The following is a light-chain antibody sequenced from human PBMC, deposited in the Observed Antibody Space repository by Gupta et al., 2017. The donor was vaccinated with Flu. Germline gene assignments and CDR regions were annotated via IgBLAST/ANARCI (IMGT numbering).Light chain of an antibody. CDR1: QSVSSTY. Sequence: GTLSLSPGERATRSCRASQSVSSTYLAWYQQKPGQAPRLLIYGASTRATGIPARFSGSGSGTDFTLTISRLEPEDFAVYYCQQYGRSPRPFGQGTKVEIK. V-gene: IGKV3-20*01. CDR3: QQYGRSPRP. CDR2: GAS. J-gene: IGKJ1*01.